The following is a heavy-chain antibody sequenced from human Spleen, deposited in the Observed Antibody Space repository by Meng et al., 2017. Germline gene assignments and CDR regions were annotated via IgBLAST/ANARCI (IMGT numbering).Heavy chain of an antibody. Sequence: ASVKVSCKASGYTFTGYYMHWVRQAPGQGLEWMGWINPNSGGTNYAQKFQGRVTMTRDTSISTAYMELSRLRSDDTAVYYCARVHGSGSYYPNWFDPWGQGTLVTVSS. D-gene: IGHD3-10*01. CDR2: INPNSGGT. CDR3: ARVHGSGSYYPNWFDP. J-gene: IGHJ5*02. CDR1: GYTFTGYY. V-gene: IGHV1-2*02.